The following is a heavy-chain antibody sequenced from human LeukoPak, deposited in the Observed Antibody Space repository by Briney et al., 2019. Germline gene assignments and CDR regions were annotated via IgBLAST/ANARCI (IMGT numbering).Heavy chain of an antibody. Sequence: PSETLSITCAVYGGSFSGYYWSWIRQPPGKGLEWIGEINHSGSTNYNPSLKSRVTISVDTSKNQFSLKLSSVTAADTAVYYCARGYYDYVWGSYRYSYYFDYWGQGTLVTVSS. CDR1: GGSFSGYY. CDR3: ARGYYDYVWGSYRYSYYFDY. V-gene: IGHV4-34*01. CDR2: INHSGST. J-gene: IGHJ4*02. D-gene: IGHD3-16*02.